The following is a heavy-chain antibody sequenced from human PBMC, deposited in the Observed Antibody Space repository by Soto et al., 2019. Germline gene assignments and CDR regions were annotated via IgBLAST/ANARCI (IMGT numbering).Heavy chain of an antibody. CDR3: ARHVPTYPFDY. Sequence: PSETLSLTCTVSGGSISSYYWSWIRQPPGKGLEWIGYIYYSGSTNYNPSLKSRVTISVDTSKNQFSLKLSSVTAADTAVYYCARHVPTYPFDYWGQGILATVSS. J-gene: IGHJ4*02. D-gene: IGHD2-2*01. CDR1: GGSISSYY. V-gene: IGHV4-59*01. CDR2: IYYSGST.